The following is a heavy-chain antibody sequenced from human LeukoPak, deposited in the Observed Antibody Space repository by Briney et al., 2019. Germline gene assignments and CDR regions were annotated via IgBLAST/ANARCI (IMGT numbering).Heavy chain of an antibody. Sequence: GASVKVSCKASGYTFTDYYIHWVRQAPGQGLEWMGRINPDSGGTNDVQKFQGRVTMTRDTSISTVYMELSSLRSDDTAVYYCARDRKGDYDVADCWGQGTLVTVSS. D-gene: IGHD4-17*01. CDR1: GYTFTDYY. J-gene: IGHJ4*02. CDR3: ARDRKGDYDVADC. CDR2: INPDSGGT. V-gene: IGHV1-2*06.